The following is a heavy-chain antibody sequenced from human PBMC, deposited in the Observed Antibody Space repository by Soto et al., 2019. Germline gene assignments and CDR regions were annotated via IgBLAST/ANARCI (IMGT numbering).Heavy chain of an antibody. Sequence: QVQLVQSGAEVKKPGASVKVSCKASGYTFTSYGISWVRQAPGQGLEWMGWISAYNGNSNYAQKLQGRVTMTTDTSTSTAYMELRSLRSDDTAVYYCARAPYSSGWSSYYYYYMDVWGKGTTVTVSS. J-gene: IGHJ6*03. V-gene: IGHV1-18*01. CDR1: GYTFTSYG. D-gene: IGHD6-19*01. CDR3: ARAPYSSGWSSYYYYYMDV. CDR2: ISAYNGNS.